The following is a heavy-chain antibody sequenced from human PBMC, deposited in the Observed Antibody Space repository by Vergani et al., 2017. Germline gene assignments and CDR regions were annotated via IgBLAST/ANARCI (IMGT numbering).Heavy chain of an antibody. CDR3: ARANRAMVWFDY. J-gene: IGHJ4*02. V-gene: IGHV4-38-2*02. Sequence: QVQLQESGPGLVQPSETLSLTCTVSGYSISSGYYWGWIRQPPGKGLEWIGSIYHSGSTYYNPSLKSRVTISVDTSKNQFSLKLSSVTAADTAVYYCARANRAMVWFDYWGQGTLVTVSS. CDR1: GYSISSGYY. D-gene: IGHD5-18*01. CDR2: IYHSGST.